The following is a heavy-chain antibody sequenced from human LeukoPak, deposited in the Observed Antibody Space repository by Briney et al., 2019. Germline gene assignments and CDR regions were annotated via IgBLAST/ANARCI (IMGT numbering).Heavy chain of an antibody. V-gene: IGHV3-7*04. CDR3: ARDGTYTDYDPDFDI. CDR1: GFTFSSYE. D-gene: IGHD5-12*01. Sequence: GGSLRLSCAASGFTFSSYEINWVRQAPGKGLEWVANIKQDGSEKYYVDSVKGRFTISRDNAKNSLYLQMNSLRAEDTAVFYCARDGTYTDYDPDFDIWGQGTLVTVSS. J-gene: IGHJ4*02. CDR2: IKQDGSEK.